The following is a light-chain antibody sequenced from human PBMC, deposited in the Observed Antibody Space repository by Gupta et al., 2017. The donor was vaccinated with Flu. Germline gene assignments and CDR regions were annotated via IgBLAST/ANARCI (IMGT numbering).Light chain of an antibody. CDR1: SSDVGGYNY. CDR2: DVS. Sequence: QSALTQPRSVSGSPGQSVTISGPGTSSDVGGYNYVSWYQQHPGKAPKLMIYDVSKRPSGVPDRFSGSKSGNTASLTISGLQAEDEADYYCCSYAGSYTPHVVFGGGTKLTVL. V-gene: IGLV2-11*01. CDR3: CSYAGSYTPHVV. J-gene: IGLJ2*01.